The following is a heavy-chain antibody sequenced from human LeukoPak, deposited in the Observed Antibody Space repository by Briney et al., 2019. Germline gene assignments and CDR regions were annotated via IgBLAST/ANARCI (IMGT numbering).Heavy chain of an antibody. J-gene: IGHJ4*02. Sequence: SETLSLTCTVSGGSISNYFWNWIRQPPGKGLEWIGYIKTSGSAYCNPSLKSRVTVSVDTSKNQFSLKLSSATAADTAVYYCARGYCANSTCYNFDYWGQGTLVTVSS. CDR1: GGSISNYF. CDR2: IKTSGSA. CDR3: ARGYCANSTCYNFDY. D-gene: IGHD2-8*01. V-gene: IGHV4-4*08.